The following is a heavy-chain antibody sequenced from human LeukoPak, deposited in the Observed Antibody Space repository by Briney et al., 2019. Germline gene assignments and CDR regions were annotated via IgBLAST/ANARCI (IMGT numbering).Heavy chain of an antibody. Sequence: AETLTLSCAASGFSFTSCGNHWARLPPPPGMERVSIISYYQSNKYYAHPVKSRFTISRDNSKNTLYLQMNSLRAQDTALYYCAKDFSEYSRGGYESDYWGQGTLVTVYS. CDR1: GFSFTSCG. J-gene: IGHJ4*02. CDR3: AKDFSEYSRGGYESDY. V-gene: IGHV3-30*18. D-gene: IGHD6-19*01. CDR2: ISYYQSNK.